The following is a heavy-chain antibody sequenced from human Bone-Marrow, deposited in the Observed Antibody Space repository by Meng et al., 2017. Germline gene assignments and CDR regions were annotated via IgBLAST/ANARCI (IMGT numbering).Heavy chain of an antibody. CDR1: GYTFTSYA. CDR3: ARDEDISAAGKLFGDY. D-gene: IGHD6-25*01. Sequence: ASVKVSCKASGYTFTSYAMHWVRQAPGQRLEWMGWINAGNGNTKYSQKFQGRVTITRDTSASTAYMELSSLRSEDTAVYYCARDEDISAAGKLFGDYWGQGTLVTVSS. CDR2: INAGNGNT. V-gene: IGHV1-3*01. J-gene: IGHJ4*02.